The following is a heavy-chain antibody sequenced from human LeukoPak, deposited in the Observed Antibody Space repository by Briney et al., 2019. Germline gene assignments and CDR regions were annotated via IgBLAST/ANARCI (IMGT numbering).Heavy chain of an antibody. CDR2: INHSGST. V-gene: IGHV4-34*01. Sequence: SETLSLTCAVYGGSFSGYYWSWIRQPPGKGLEWIGEINHSGSTNYNPSLKSRVTISVDTSKNQFSLKLNSVTAADTAVYYCARSGTLTGYLYWGQGALVTVSS. J-gene: IGHJ4*02. D-gene: IGHD3-9*01. CDR1: GGSFSGYY. CDR3: ARSGTLTGYLY.